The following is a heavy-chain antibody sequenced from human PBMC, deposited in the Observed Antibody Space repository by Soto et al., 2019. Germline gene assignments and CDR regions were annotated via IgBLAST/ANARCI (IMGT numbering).Heavy chain of an antibody. CDR1: GGTFSSYA. Sequence: QVQLVQSGAEVKKPGSSVKVSCKASGGTFSSYAISWVRQAPGQGLEWMGGIIPIFGTANYAQKFQGRVTITADDSTSTAYMELSSLRAEDTAVYYCASSNVDTAMATGAFDIWGQGTMVTVSS. CDR3: ASSNVDTAMATGAFDI. J-gene: IGHJ3*02. CDR2: IIPIFGTA. D-gene: IGHD5-18*01. V-gene: IGHV1-69*01.